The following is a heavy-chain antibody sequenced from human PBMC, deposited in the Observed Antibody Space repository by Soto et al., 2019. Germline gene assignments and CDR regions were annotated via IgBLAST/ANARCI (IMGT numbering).Heavy chain of an antibody. CDR2: ISYDGSNK. D-gene: IGHD2-8*02. CDR1: GFTFSSYA. J-gene: IGHJ6*02. CDR3: ARASGPYYSYGMDV. Sequence: QVQLVESGGGVVQPGRSLRLSCAASGFTFSSYAMHWVRQAPGKGLEWVAVISYDGSNKYYADSVRGRFTISRDNSKNTLYLQMNSLRPEDTAVCYCARASGPYYSYGMDVWGQGTTVTVSS. V-gene: IGHV3-30-3*01.